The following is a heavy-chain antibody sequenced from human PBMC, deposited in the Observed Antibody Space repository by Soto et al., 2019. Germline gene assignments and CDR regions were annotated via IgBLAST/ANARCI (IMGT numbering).Heavy chain of an antibody. Sequence: VQLVESGGGMIQPGKSLRLSCVGSGFTFSSFGMHWVRQAPGKGLEWVAGISYDGRSESYVDSVRGRFTLSRDNSKNTLSLQMISLRPEDTGVYYCAKDLDVVMVLSATRGLDVWGQGTTVTVSS. CDR2: ISYDGRSE. CDR1: GFTFSSFG. D-gene: IGHD2-15*01. V-gene: IGHV3-30*18. CDR3: AKDLDVVMVLSATRGLDV. J-gene: IGHJ6*02.